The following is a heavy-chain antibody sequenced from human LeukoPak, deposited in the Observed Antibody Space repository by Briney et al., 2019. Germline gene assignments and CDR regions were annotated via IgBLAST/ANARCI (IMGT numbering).Heavy chain of an antibody. J-gene: IGHJ4*02. CDR1: GGSFSGYY. CDR2: INHSGST. V-gene: IGHV4-34*01. D-gene: IGHD6-19*01. CDR3: ARKAVAGTKGRYNFDY. Sequence: SETLSLTCAVYGGSFSGYYWSWIRQPPGKGLEWIGEINHSGSTNYNPSLKSRVTISVDTSKNQFSLKLSSVTAADTAVYYCARKAVAGTKGRYNFDYWGQGTLVTVSS.